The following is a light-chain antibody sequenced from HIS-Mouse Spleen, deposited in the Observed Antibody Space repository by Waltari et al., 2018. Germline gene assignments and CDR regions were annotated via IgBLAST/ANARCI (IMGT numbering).Light chain of an antibody. V-gene: IGLV2-23*01. CDR3: CSYAGYV. J-gene: IGLJ1*01. CDR2: EGS. Sequence: QSALTQPASVSGSPGQSSTIPCTGTSRDVGSYNLASWYHQHPGKAPKLIIYEGSKRPSGVSNRFSGSKSGNTASLTISGLQAEDEADYYCCSYAGYVFGTGTKVTVL. CDR1: SRDVGSYNL.